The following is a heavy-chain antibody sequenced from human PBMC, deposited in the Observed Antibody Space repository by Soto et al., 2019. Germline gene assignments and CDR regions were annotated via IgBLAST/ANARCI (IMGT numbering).Heavy chain of an antibody. CDR1: GYTFTDYG. CDR2: ISPYTGDT. J-gene: IGHJ5*02. V-gene: IGHV1-18*01. Sequence: QVQLVQSGAEVKKPGASVKVSCKASGYTFTDYGISWVRQAPGQGLEWMGWISPYTGDTKYPQRLQGRVTVTADTSTSTAYMELRSLKSDDTAVYYCAKTDGWNWFDPWGQGTLVSVSS. D-gene: IGHD6-19*01. CDR3: AKTDGWNWFDP.